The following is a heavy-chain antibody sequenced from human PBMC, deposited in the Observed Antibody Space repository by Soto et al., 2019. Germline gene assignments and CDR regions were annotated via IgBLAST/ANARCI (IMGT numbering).Heavy chain of an antibody. V-gene: IGHV1-18*01. CDR2: ISADNGNT. CDR1: GYTFTSYG. CDR3: ARQQVDRGSYLLVDY. Sequence: QVQLVQSGAEVKKPGASVKVSCKASGYTFTSYGISWVRQAPGQGLEWMGWISADNGNTNYAQKLQGRVTMTPDPSTSTAYRELRSLRSDDTAVYYCARQQVDRGSYLLVDYWGQGTLVTVSS. J-gene: IGHJ4*02. D-gene: IGHD3-16*02.